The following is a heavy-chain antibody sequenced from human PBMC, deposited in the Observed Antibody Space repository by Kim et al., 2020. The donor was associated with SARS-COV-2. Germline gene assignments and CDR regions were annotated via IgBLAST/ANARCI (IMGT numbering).Heavy chain of an antibody. CDR3: ARRTSGTDQKTDY. CDR2: IYPGDSDT. D-gene: IGHD1-26*01. V-gene: IGHV5-51*01. CDR1: GYSFSKYW. J-gene: IGHJ4*02. Sequence: GESLKISCKGSGYSFSKYWIAWVRQMSGKGLEWMGIIYPGDSDTRYSPTFQGQVTISADTSISTAYLQWSSLKASDTAMYYCARRTSGTDQKTDYWGQGTLVTVSS.